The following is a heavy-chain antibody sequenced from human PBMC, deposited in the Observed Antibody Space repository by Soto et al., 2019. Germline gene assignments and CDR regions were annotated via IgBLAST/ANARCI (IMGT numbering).Heavy chain of an antibody. Sequence: QVQLVQSGAEVKKPGSSVKVSCKASGGTFSSYTISWVRQAPGQGLEWMGRIIPILGIANYAQKFQGRVTITADKSTSTAYMELSSLRSEDTAVYYCARLGLDPPTGGDYYYYYMDVWGKGTTVTVSS. D-gene: IGHD3-10*01. V-gene: IGHV1-69*02. CDR2: IIPILGIA. CDR1: GGTFSSYT. CDR3: ARLGLDPPTGGDYYYYYMDV. J-gene: IGHJ6*03.